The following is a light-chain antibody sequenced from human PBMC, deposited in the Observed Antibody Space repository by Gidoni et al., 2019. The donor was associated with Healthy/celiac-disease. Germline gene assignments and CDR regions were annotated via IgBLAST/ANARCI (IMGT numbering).Light chain of an antibody. CDR1: SSDVVGYNY. Sequence: QSALTPPHSVSVPPVQSVTISCTVTSSDVVGYNYVSCYQQHPGKAPKLMIYDVSKRPSGVPDRFSGSKSGNTASLTISGLQAEDEADYYCCSYAGSFYVFGTGTKVTVL. V-gene: IGLV2-11*01. CDR2: DVS. CDR3: CSYAGSFYV. J-gene: IGLJ1*01.